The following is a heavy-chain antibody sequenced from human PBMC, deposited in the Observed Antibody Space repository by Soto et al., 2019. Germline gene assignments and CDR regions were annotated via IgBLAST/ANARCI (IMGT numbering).Heavy chain of an antibody. Sequence: GGSLRLSCAASGFTFDDYAMHWVRQAPGKGLEWVSGISWNSGSIGYADSVKGRFTISRDNAKNSLYLQMNSLRAEDTALYYCAKAPYCTNGVCSHYFDYWGQGTLVTVSS. CDR3: AKAPYCTNGVCSHYFDY. CDR2: ISWNSGSI. J-gene: IGHJ4*02. CDR1: GFTFDDYA. V-gene: IGHV3-9*01. D-gene: IGHD2-8*01.